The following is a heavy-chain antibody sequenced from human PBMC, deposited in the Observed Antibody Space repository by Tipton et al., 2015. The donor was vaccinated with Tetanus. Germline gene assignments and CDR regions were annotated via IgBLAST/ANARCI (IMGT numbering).Heavy chain of an antibody. CDR1: GDSVGSSSYF. D-gene: IGHD2-8*02. V-gene: IGHV4-39*01. CDR2: IYYRGTT. CDR3: AGVTAQRTELYFEH. J-gene: IGHJ1*01. Sequence: TLSLTCTVSGDSVGSSSYFWGWIRQPPGQKLEWIGSIYYRGTTLYNPSLQSRVTLSVDTSRNQFSLEVTSVTAADTAVYFCAGVTAQRTELYFEHWGQGTQVTVSS.